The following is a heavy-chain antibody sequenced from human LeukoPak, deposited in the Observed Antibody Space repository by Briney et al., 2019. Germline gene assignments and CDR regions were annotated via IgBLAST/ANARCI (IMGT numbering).Heavy chain of an antibody. CDR3: ARSDLATITAGPFEY. CDR2: ISGHQGNT. J-gene: IGHJ4*02. V-gene: IGHV1-18*01. CDR1: GYTFTNYG. D-gene: IGHD5-12*01. Sequence: ASVKVSCKASGYTFTNYGIIWVRRAPGQGLEWVGWISGHQGNTKYAQNFQGRVTMTIDTSTSTAYMDLRSLRSDDTAIYFCARSDLATITAGPFEYWGQGTLVAVSS.